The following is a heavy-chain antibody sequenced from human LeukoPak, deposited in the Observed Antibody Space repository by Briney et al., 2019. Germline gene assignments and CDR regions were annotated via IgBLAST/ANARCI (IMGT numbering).Heavy chain of an antibody. J-gene: IGHJ4*02. V-gene: IGHV3-23*01. D-gene: IGHD5-12*01. CDR2: ISGSGGST. CDR1: GFTFSSYA. CDR3: AKDFYSLAGYDLHFDY. Sequence: PGGSLRLSCAASGFTFSSYAMSWVRQAPGKGLEWVSGISGSGGSTYYADSVKGRFTISRDNSKNTLDLQMNSLRAEDTAVYYCAKDFYSLAGYDLHFDYWGQGTLVTVSS.